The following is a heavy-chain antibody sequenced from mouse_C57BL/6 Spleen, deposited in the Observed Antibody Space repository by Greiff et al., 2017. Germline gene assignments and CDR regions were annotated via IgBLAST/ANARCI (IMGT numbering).Heavy chain of an antibody. CDR1: GYTFTSYG. J-gene: IGHJ2*01. V-gene: IGHV1-81*01. CDR3: ARITTVVAKGDY. CDR2: ISPRSGNT. Sequence: QVLLKESGAELARPGASVKLSCNASGYTFTSYGISWVKQRTGQGLEWIGEISPRSGNTYYNEKFKGKATLTADKSSSTAYMELRSLTSEDYAVYICARITTVVAKGDYWGQGTTRTVSS. D-gene: IGHD1-1*01.